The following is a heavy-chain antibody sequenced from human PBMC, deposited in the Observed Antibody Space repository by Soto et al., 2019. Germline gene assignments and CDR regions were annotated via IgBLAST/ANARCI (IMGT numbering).Heavy chain of an antibody. V-gene: IGHV4-30-4*01. CDR1: GDSISSPDYY. CDR2: VYYRGSI. D-gene: IGHD3-16*01. Sequence: SETLSLTCTVSGDSISSPDYYWSWIRQAPGKGLEWIGYVYYRGSIYYTPSFESRVSIPIGTSKNQFSLRLTSVTAADSAVYFCARVTFTPNWFDSWGQGILVTVA. J-gene: IGHJ5*01. CDR3: ARVTFTPNWFDS.